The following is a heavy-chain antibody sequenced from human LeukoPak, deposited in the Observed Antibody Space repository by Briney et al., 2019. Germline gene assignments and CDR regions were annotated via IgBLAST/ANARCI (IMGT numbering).Heavy chain of an antibody. CDR2: IGSAI. CDR3: ARGPSGYHNT. Sequence: GGSLRLSCVASGFTFSDFSLNWVRQAPGKGLEWISYIGSAIYYADSVKGRFTISRDNSKNTLYLQMNSLRAEDTAVYYCARGPSGYHNTGGQGTLVTVSS. D-gene: IGHD5-12*01. V-gene: IGHV3-48*01. CDR1: GFTFSDFS. J-gene: IGHJ4*02.